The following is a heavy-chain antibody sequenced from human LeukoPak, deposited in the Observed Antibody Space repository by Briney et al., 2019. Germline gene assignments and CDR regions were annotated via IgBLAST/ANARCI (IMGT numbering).Heavy chain of an antibody. CDR2: ISYDGSYK. Sequence: GGSLRLSCAASGFTFSSYAMHWARQAPGKGLEWVAIISYDGSYKYYADSVKGRFTISRDNSKNTLYLQMNSLRAVDTAMYYCARREISGWYVDYWGQGTLVTVSS. V-gene: IGHV3-30*04. CDR3: ARREISGWYVDY. CDR1: GFTFSSYA. D-gene: IGHD6-19*01. J-gene: IGHJ4*02.